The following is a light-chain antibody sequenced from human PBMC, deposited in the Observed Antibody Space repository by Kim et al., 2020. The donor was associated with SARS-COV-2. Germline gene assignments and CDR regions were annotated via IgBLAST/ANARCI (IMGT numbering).Light chain of an antibody. V-gene: IGKV3-20*01. Sequence: SPGERATLSCTASQTISGNYLAWYQQTPGQAPRVLIHGASSRATGIPDRFSGSGSGTEFTLTISRLEPEDFAVYYCQQYGGSPWTFGHGTKVDIK. CDR2: GAS. J-gene: IGKJ1*01. CDR1: QTISGNY. CDR3: QQYGGSPWT.